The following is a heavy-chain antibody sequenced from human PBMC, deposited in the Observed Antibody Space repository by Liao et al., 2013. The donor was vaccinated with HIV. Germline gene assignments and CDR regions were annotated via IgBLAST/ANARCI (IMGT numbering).Heavy chain of an antibody. D-gene: IGHD4-11*01. V-gene: IGHV4-39*07. J-gene: IGHJ2*01. Sequence: QLQLQESGPGLVKPSETLSLTCTVSGGSISSSSYYWGWIRQPPGKGLEWIGSIYYSGSTYYNPSLKSRVTISVDTSKNQFSLKLSSVTAADTAVYYCARVRILALGTTAWYFDLWGRGTLVTVSS. CDR2: IYYSGST. CDR1: GGSISSSSYY. CDR3: ARVRILALGTTAWYFDL.